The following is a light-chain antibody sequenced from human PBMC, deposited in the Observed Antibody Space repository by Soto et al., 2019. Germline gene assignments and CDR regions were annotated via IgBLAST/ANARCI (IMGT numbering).Light chain of an antibody. Sequence: DIVMTQFPDSLTVSLGERATISCKSSQSVLWTANYKNSLAWYQVKPGQPPRLLIYWASTRQSGVPDRFSGRGSGAYFTLTTDSVRAEDGAFYYCQQFSASPATFAQGTRVKIK. J-gene: IGKJ1*01. V-gene: IGKV4-1*01. CDR1: QSVLWTANYKNS. CDR2: WAS. CDR3: QQFSASPAT.